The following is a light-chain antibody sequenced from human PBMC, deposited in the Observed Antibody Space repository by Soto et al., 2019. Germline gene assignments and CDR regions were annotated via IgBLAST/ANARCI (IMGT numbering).Light chain of an antibody. V-gene: IGLV2-14*01. CDR2: QVN. CDR1: RSDIGDSNF. CDR3: ASFRSGTILV. Sequence: QSALTQPASVSGSPGQSVTISCTGPRSDIGDSNFISWYQHSPGKAPRLLIYQVNNRPSGVSGRFSGSKAGNTASLTISGLLDDDEADYFCASFRSGTILVFGSRTKLTVL. J-gene: IGLJ6*01.